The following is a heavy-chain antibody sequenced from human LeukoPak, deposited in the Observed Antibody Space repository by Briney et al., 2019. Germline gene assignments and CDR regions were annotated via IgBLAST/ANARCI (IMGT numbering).Heavy chain of an antibody. J-gene: IGHJ4*02. CDR1: GFTFRNYL. Sequence: GGSDRHFCAASGFTFRNYLMSWARQAPGKGLEWVANINQDGREKYSVDSVKGRFTISRDNAKNSLFLQMNSLRAEDTAVYYCVRDWSYEPDYWAQRPLLTVSS. CDR2: INQDGREK. V-gene: IGHV3-7*05. CDR3: VRDWSYEPDY. D-gene: IGHD3-3*01.